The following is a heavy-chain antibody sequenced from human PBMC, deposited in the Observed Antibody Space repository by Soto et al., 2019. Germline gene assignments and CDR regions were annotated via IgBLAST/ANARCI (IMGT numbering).Heavy chain of an antibody. CDR3: ARDTHSAGGWFDT. J-gene: IGHJ5*02. CDR2: ITPLFGIP. D-gene: IGHD2-15*01. V-gene: IGHV1-69*17. Sequence: QVQLVQSGAEVKKPGPSVKVSCKASGGTSRSLSITWVRQAPGQGLEWMGGITPLFGIPNYPQKFQGRLTITADKSTGTAYLELSSLRSEDTAVYYCARDTHSAGGWFDTWGRGTLVTVSS. CDR1: GGTSRSLS.